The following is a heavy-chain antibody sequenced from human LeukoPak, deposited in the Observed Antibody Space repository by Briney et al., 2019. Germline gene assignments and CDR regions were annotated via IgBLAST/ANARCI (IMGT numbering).Heavy chain of an antibody. V-gene: IGHV3-74*01. D-gene: IGHD5-18*01. J-gene: IGHJ4*02. CDR1: GFTFSSYW. CDR3: AKDRGYSYGISEY. Sequence: GGSLRLSCAASGFTFSSYWMHWVRQAPGKGLVWVSRINSDGSSTSYADSVKGRFTISRDNAKNTLYLQMNSLRAEDTAVYYCAKDRGYSYGISEYWGQGTLVTVSS. CDR2: INSDGSST.